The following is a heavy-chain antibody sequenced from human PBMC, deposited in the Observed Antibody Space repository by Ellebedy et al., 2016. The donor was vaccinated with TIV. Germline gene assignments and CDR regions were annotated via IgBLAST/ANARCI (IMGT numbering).Heavy chain of an antibody. D-gene: IGHD6-19*01. V-gene: IGHV3-53*01. CDR3: AGGISVAGTSLGF. CDR2: IYSSGGT. Sequence: GGSLRLSCAASGFTVSSNYMSWVRQAPGRGLEWVSTIYSSGGTYYAGSVKGRFTISRDNSKNTLYLQMNSLGAEDTAVYYCAGGISVAGTSLGFWGQGTLVTVPS. CDR1: GFTVSSNY. J-gene: IGHJ4*02.